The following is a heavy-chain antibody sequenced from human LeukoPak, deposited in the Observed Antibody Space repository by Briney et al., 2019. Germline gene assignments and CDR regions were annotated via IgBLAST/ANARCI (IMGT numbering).Heavy chain of an antibody. V-gene: IGHV4-59*01. CDR3: ARARGELTYGVYYFDY. CDR1: GGSISSYY. J-gene: IGHJ4*02. CDR2: ICYSGST. D-gene: IGHD1-26*01. Sequence: SETLSLTCTVSGGSISSYYWSWIRQPPGKGLEWIAYICYSGSTNYNPSLKSRVTLSVDTSKNQFSLNLNSVTAADTAVYYCARARGELTYGVYYFDYWGQGTLVTVSS.